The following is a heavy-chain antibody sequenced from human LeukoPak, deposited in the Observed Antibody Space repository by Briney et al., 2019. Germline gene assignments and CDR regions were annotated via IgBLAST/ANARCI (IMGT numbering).Heavy chain of an antibody. V-gene: IGHV3-23*01. Sequence: GGSLRLSCAASGFTFSSYAMSWVRQAPGKGLEWVSAIRDSGSSTHYADSVKGRFTTSRDNSKNTLFLQMNSLRAEDTAIYYCVKYGPQDSGSSHFDYWGQGALVTVSS. CDR3: VKYGPQDSGSSHFDY. D-gene: IGHD1-26*01. CDR2: IRDSGSST. CDR1: GFTFSSYA. J-gene: IGHJ4*02.